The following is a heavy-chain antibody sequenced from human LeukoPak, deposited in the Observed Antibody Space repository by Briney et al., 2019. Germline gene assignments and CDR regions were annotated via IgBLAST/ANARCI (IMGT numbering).Heavy chain of an antibody. CDR2: INPSGGST. J-gene: IGHJ4*02. CDR1: GYTFTSYY. Sequence: GASVKVSCKASGYTFTSYYMHWVRQAPGQGLEWMGIINPSGGSTSYAQKFQGRVTMARDTSTSTVYMELSSLRSEDTAVYYCARVDTAMALDYWGQGTLVTVSS. D-gene: IGHD5-18*01. V-gene: IGHV1-46*01. CDR3: ARVDTAMALDY.